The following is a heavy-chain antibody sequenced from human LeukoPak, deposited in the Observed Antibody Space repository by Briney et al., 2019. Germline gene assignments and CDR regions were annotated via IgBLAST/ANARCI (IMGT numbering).Heavy chain of an antibody. V-gene: IGHV3-21*03. CDR1: GFTFSSYN. J-gene: IGHJ4*02. CDR2: ITSSSNYI. Sequence: PGGSLRLSCAASGFTFSSYNMNWVRQAPGKGLEWVSSITSSSNYIYYADSVKGRFTMSRDNAKNSLYLQMNSLRAEDTTVYYCARDCWDYGSGSYCGIDYWGQGTLVTVSS. D-gene: IGHD3-10*01. CDR3: ARDCWDYGSGSYCGIDY.